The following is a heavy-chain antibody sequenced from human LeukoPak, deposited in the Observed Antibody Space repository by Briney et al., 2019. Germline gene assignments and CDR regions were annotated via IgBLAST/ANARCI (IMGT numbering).Heavy chain of an antibody. CDR3: ASVGTTNYFDY. CDR1: GFTFSSYD. V-gene: IGHV3-21*05. D-gene: IGHD1-1*01. J-gene: IGHJ4*02. CDR2: IGSSSSYI. Sequence: PGGSLRLSCAAPGFTFSSYDMTWVRQAPGKGLEWVSYIGSSSSYIYYTDSVKGRFTISRDNSKNTLFLQMNSLRAEDTAVYYCASVGTTNYFDYWGQGTLVTVSS.